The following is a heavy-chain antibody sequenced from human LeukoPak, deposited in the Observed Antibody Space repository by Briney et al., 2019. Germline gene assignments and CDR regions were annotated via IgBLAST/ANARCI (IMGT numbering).Heavy chain of an antibody. J-gene: IGHJ5*02. CDR1: GFTLSSYA. V-gene: IGHV3-23*01. D-gene: IGHD2-15*01. CDR2: ISGSGGST. CDR3: AKDCLGYCSGGRNH. Sequence: GGSLRLSCAASGFTLSSYAMSWVRQAPGKGLEWVSAISGSGGSTYYADSVKGRFTISRDNSKNTLYLQMNSLRAEDTAVYYCAKDCLGYCSGGRNHWGQGTLVTVSS.